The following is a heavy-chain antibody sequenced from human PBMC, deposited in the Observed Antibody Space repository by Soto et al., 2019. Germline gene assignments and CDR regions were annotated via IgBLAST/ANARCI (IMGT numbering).Heavy chain of an antibody. CDR2: ISAYNGNT. V-gene: IGHV1-18*01. J-gene: IGHJ4*02. Sequence: ASVKVSCKASGYTFTSYGISWVRQAPGQGLEWMGWISAYNGNTNYAQKLQGRVTMTTDRSTSTAYMELRSLRSDDTAVYYCARDARGYYDSSGYYYQGGYWGQGTLVNGSS. CDR3: ARDARGYYDSSGYYYQGGY. CDR1: GYTFTSYG. D-gene: IGHD3-22*01.